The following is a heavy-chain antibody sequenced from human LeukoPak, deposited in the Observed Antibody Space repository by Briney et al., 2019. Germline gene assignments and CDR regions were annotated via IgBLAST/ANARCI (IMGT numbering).Heavy chain of an antibody. J-gene: IGHJ4*02. Sequence: GESLKISCKGSGYSFTSYWIGWVRQMPGKGLEWMGIIYPGDSDTRYSPSFQGQVTISADKSISTAYLQWSSLKASDTAMYYCARHESNGVDIVAEGYWGQGTLVTVSS. V-gene: IGHV5-51*01. CDR3: ARHESNGVDIVAEGY. CDR1: GYSFTSYW. D-gene: IGHD5-12*01. CDR2: IYPGDSDT.